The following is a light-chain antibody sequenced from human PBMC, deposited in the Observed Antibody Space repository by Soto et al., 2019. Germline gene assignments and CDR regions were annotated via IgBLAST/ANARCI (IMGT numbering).Light chain of an antibody. CDR3: SSYTSSSTLEGV. J-gene: IGLJ1*01. CDR2: DVS. Sequence: QSALTQPASVSGSPGQSITISCTGTSSDVGGYNYVSWYQQHPGKAPKLMIYDVSNRPSGVSNRFSGSKPGNTASLTISGLQAEDEADYYCSSYTSSSTLEGVFGTGTKVTVL. V-gene: IGLV2-14*01. CDR1: SSDVGGYNY.